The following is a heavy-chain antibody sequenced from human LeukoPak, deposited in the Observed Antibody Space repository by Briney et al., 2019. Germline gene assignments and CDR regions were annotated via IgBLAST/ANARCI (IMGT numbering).Heavy chain of an antibody. J-gene: IGHJ4*02. Sequence: SVKVSCKASGGTFSSYAISWVRQAPGQGLEWMGGIIPIFGTANYAQKFQGRVTITADETTNSDYMELSSLRSEDTAVYYCARSPTSGSYYAYFDYWGQGTLVTVSS. D-gene: IGHD3-10*01. CDR2: IIPIFGTA. CDR3: ARSPTSGSYYAYFDY. CDR1: GGTFSSYA. V-gene: IGHV1-69*13.